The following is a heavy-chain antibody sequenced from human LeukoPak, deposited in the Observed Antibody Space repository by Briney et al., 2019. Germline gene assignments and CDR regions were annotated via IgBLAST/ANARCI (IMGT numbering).Heavy chain of an antibody. CDR2: INYSGNT. CDR1: GASISSSY. D-gene: IGHD3-22*01. V-gene: IGHV4-59*01. CDR3: ARGYYDSRGYSNTFDI. Sequence: SETLSLTCAVSGASISSSYWSWIRQPPGKGLAWIGYINYSGNTKYNPSLESRVTISVDASNNQFSLRLSSVTAADTAFYYCARGYYDSRGYSNTFDIWGQGTLVTVSS. J-gene: IGHJ3*02.